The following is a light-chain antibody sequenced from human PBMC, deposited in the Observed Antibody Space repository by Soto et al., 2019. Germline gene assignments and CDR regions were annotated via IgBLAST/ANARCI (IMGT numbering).Light chain of an antibody. CDR2: GAS. CDR3: QQYGSSSWT. CDR1: QSVSSSY. V-gene: IGKV3-20*01. J-gene: IGKJ1*01. Sequence: DMVLTQAPGTLSLSPGERATLSCRASQSVSSSYLAWYQQKPGQAPRLLIYGASSRATGIPDRFSGSGSGTDFTLTISRLEPEDFAVYYCQQYGSSSWTFGQGTKV.